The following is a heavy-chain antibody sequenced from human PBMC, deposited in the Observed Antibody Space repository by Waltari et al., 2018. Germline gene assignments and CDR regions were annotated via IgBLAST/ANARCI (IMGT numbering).Heavy chain of an antibody. CDR2: INPKSGGT. D-gene: IGHD3-10*01. CDR3: LREGGRGYGTYYADY. J-gene: IGHJ4*02. CDR1: GYTFSGHY. Sequence: QVQLVQSGADVKKPGASVKVSCKASGYTFSGHYIHWVRQAPGQGPEWMGWINPKSGGTKYAQNFQGRVTMTRDSSISTAYMELTSLMYDDTAVYYCLREGGRGYGTYYADYWAWEPWSPSPQ. V-gene: IGHV1-2*02.